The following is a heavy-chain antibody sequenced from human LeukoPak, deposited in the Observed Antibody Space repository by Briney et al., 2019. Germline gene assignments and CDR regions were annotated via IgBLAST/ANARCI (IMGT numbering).Heavy chain of an antibody. Sequence: GGSLRLSCAASGFTFSSYAMHWVRQAPGKGLEYVSAISSNGGSTYYANSVKGRFTISRDNSKNTLYLQMGSLRAEDMAVYYCARDHHSYYDSSGLPSYWGQGTLVTVSS. V-gene: IGHV3-64*01. CDR2: ISSNGGST. CDR1: GFTFSSYA. D-gene: IGHD3-22*01. CDR3: ARDHHSYYDSSGLPSY. J-gene: IGHJ4*02.